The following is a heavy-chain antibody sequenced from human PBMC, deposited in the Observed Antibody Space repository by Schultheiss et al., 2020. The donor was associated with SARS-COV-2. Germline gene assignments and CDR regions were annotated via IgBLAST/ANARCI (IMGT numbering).Heavy chain of an antibody. CDR1: GYTLTELS. Sequence: ASVKVSCKVSGYTLTELSMHWVRQAPGQGLEWMGWINPNSGGTNYAQKFQGRVTMTRDTSISTAYMELSRLRSDDTAVYYCARTYSSSWAYFDYWGQGTLVTVSS. J-gene: IGHJ4*02. V-gene: IGHV1-2*02. D-gene: IGHD6-13*01. CDR3: ARTYSSSWAYFDY. CDR2: INPNSGGT.